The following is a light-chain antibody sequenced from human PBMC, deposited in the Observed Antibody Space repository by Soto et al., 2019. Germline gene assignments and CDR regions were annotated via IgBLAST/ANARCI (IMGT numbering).Light chain of an antibody. Sequence: QSALTQPPSASGSPGQSVTISCTGTSSDVGAYDYVSWYQQHSGKAPKLMIYEVSQRPSWVPDRFSGSKSGDTASLTVSGLQAEDEADYYCSSFAGSKNLLFGGGTKVTVL. CDR3: SSFAGSKNLL. J-gene: IGLJ3*02. CDR2: EVS. V-gene: IGLV2-8*01. CDR1: SSDVGAYDY.